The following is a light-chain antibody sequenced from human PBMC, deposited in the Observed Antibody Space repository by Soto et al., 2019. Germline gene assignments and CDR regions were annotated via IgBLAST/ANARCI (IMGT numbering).Light chain of an antibody. CDR2: DAS. V-gene: IGKV3-11*01. CDR1: QGVSSY. CDR3: QQRSNWPSLT. J-gene: IGKJ4*01. Sequence: EIVLTQSPATLSLSPGDSATLTCRASQGVSSYLAWYQQKPGQAPRLLIYDASSRATGIPARFSGSGSGTDFTLTINSLEPEDFAVYYCQQRSNWPSLTFGGGTKVDIK.